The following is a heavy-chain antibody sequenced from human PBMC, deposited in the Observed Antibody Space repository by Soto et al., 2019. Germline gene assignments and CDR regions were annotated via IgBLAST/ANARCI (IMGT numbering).Heavy chain of an antibody. V-gene: IGHV1-3*01. CDR2: ISGGKGDT. CDR1: GYTFSTHA. J-gene: IGHJ6*02. D-gene: IGHD2-21*01. CDR3: ARDLPSYYYYYGMDV. Sequence: QVHLEQSGAEVQKPGASVKVSCKASGYTFSTHAMHWVRQAPGQSLEWMGWISGGKGDTRYSQKFQGRVTITRDTSASTAYMELSSLRSEDTAVYYCARDLPSYYYYYGMDVWGQGTTVTVSS.